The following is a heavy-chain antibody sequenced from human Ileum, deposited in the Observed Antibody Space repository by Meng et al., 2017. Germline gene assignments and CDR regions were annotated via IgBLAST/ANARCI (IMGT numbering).Heavy chain of an antibody. CDR2: IFYTGAT. V-gene: IGHV4-30-4*01. Sequence: QLRLQESGPGLVKPSETLSLTCSVSSGSFTNNNYYWSWIRQPPGKGLEWIGYIFYTGATYSNPSLKSRVTVSLDTSKSQFSLKLSSVTAADTAIYYCVSERRRSYFFDYWGQGTLVTVSS. CDR1: SGSFTNNNYY. J-gene: IGHJ4*02. CDR3: VSERRRSYFFDY.